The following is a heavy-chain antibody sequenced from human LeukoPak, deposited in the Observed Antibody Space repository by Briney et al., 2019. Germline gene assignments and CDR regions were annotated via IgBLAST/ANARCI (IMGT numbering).Heavy chain of an antibody. CDR3: AGEAPADPTDY. CDR2: IYTSGST. D-gene: IGHD2-2*01. J-gene: IGHJ4*02. V-gene: IGHV4-4*07. Sequence: TSETVSLTCTVSGGSISSYYWSWIRQPAGKGLEWIGRIYTSGSTNYNPSLKSRVTMSVDTSKNQFSLKLSSVTAADTAVYYCAGEAPADPTDYWGQGTLVTVSS. CDR1: GGSISSYY.